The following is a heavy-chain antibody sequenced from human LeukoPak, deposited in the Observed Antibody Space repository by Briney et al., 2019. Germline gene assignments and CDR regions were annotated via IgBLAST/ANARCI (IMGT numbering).Heavy chain of an antibody. CDR2: IHQYGGEK. CDR3: ARVQASGWLFDY. D-gene: IGHD6-19*01. V-gene: IGHV3-7*01. J-gene: IGHJ4*02. Sequence: GGSLRLSCEGSGFTFRSHWMSWVRQAPGKGLEWVADIHQYGGEKYYVDSVRGRFSISRDNAKNSLYLEMNSLRAEDTAVYYCARVQASGWLFDYWGQGTLVTVSS. CDR1: GFTFRSHW.